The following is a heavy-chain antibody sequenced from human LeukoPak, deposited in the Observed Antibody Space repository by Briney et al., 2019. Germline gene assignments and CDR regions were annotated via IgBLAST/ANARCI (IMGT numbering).Heavy chain of an antibody. CDR1: GDSFTSYW. D-gene: IGHD2-2*01. J-gene: IGHJ6*02. Sequence: KGGDSLKISCKGSGDSFTSYWISWLRQLPGKGLEWMGRIDPSDSYSNYSPSFQGHVTIPFDKSISTASLQWTSLKASDTAMYYCARTPGTNFHLYGMDVWGQGTTVTVS. V-gene: IGHV5-10-1*01. CDR3: ARTPGTNFHLYGMDV. CDR2: IDPSDSYS.